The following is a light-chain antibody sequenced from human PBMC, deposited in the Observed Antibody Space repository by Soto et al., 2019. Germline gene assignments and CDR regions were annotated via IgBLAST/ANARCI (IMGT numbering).Light chain of an antibody. CDR3: QQYNSYPKT. CDR1: QSISSW. Sequence: DIQMTQSPSTLSASIGDRVTITCRASQSISSWLAWYQQKPGKAPKLLIYDASSLESGVPSRCSGSGAGTEFTLTISSLQPNDSATYYCQQYNSYPKTFGQGTKVDI. CDR2: DAS. V-gene: IGKV1-5*01. J-gene: IGKJ1*01.